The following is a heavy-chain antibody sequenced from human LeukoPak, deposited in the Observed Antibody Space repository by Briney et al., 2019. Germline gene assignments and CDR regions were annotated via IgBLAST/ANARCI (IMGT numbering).Heavy chain of an antibody. Sequence: PGGSLRLSCAASGFTFSMYAMTWVRQAPGKGLEWVSGISAGGGSTNYADSVKGRFTISRDNAKNSLYLQMNSLRAEDTAVYYCARDKRGMYGGNHYYYYGMDVWGQGTTVTVSS. CDR1: GFTFSMYA. V-gene: IGHV3-23*01. D-gene: IGHD2-15*01. CDR2: ISAGGGST. CDR3: ARDKRGMYGGNHYYYYGMDV. J-gene: IGHJ6*02.